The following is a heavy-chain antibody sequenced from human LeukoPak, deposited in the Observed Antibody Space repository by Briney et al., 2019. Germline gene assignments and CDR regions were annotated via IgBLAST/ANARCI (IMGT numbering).Heavy chain of an antibody. CDR2: IIAYNGNT. D-gene: IGHD1-26*01. Sequence: ASVKVSCKASGYTFTSYGISWVRQAPGQGLEWMGWIIAYNGNTNYAQKLQGRVTMTRDTSASTAYVELRSLRSDDTAVYYCARAGQLWELLRIGDLVYWGQGTLVTVSS. CDR1: GYTFTSYG. V-gene: IGHV1-18*01. J-gene: IGHJ4*02. CDR3: ARAGQLWELLRIGDLVY.